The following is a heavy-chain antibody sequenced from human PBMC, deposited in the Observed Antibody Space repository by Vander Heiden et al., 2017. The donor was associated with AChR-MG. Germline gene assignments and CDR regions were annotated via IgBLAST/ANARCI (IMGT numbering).Heavy chain of an antibody. CDR1: GGSFSGYY. D-gene: IGHD6-13*01. Sequence: QVQLQQWGAGLLKPSETLSLTCAVYGGSFSGYYWSWIRQPPGKGLEWIGEINHSGSTNYNPSLNSRVTMSVYTSKNQFSLKLSSVTAADTAVYYCARTRKTASGYSSSRYYYYYGMDVWGQGTTVTVSS. CDR2: INHSGST. J-gene: IGHJ6*02. V-gene: IGHV4-34*01. CDR3: ARTRKTASGYSSSRYYYYYGMDV.